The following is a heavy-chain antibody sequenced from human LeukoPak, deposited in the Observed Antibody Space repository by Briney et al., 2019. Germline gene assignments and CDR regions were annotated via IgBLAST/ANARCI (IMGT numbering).Heavy chain of an antibody. CDR2: IYTSGST. D-gene: IGHD3-22*01. CDR1: GYSISNDYY. Sequence: SETLSLTCTVSGYSISNDYYWGWIRPPPGKGLEWIGRIYTSGSTNYNPSLKSRVTISGDTSKNQFSLRLSSVTAADTAVYYCARASYSYDINGWVPFDYWGQGTLVTVSS. J-gene: IGHJ4*02. V-gene: IGHV4-38-2*02. CDR3: ARASYSYDINGWVPFDY.